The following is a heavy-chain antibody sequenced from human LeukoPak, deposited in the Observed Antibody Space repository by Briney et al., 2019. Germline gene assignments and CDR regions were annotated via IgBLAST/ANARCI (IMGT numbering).Heavy chain of an antibody. Sequence: TPETLSLTCAVSGGSISSGGYSWSWIRQPPGKGLEWIGYIYHSGSTYYNPSLKSRVTISVDRSKNQFSLKLSSVTAADTAVYYCARAPLMDCSGGSCYRNDAFDIWGQGTMVTVSS. CDR2: IYHSGST. J-gene: IGHJ3*02. CDR1: GGSISSGGYS. D-gene: IGHD2-15*01. CDR3: ARAPLMDCSGGSCYRNDAFDI. V-gene: IGHV4-30-2*01.